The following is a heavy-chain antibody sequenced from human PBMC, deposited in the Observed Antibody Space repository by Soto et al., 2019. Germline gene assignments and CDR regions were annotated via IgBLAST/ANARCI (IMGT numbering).Heavy chain of an antibody. CDR1: GGSFSGYY. J-gene: IGHJ4*02. V-gene: IGHV4-34*01. CDR3: ARLTSWMATPAY. Sequence: SSATLSLTCAVYGGSFSGYYWSWIRQPPGKGLEWIGEINHSGSTNYNPSLKSRVTISVDTSKNQFSLKLSSVTAADTAVYYCARLTSWMATPAYWGQGPLVTVSS. CDR2: INHSGST. D-gene: IGHD2-15*01.